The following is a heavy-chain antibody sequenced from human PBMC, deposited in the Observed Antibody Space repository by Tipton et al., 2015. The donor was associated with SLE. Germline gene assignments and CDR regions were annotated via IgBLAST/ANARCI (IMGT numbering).Heavy chain of an antibody. D-gene: IGHD3-3*01. Sequence: TLSLTCSVSGGSMRNYYWSWIRQPPGKGLEWIGNIYYNGRTTYNPSLQSRLTMSVDTSNNQHSLKLSSVTAADTAVYYCVREDFWSGYGQCFDYWGQGPLVTVSS. J-gene: IGHJ4*02. CDR2: IYYNGRT. CDR3: VREDFWSGYGQCFDY. CDR1: GGSMRNYY. V-gene: IGHV4-4*08.